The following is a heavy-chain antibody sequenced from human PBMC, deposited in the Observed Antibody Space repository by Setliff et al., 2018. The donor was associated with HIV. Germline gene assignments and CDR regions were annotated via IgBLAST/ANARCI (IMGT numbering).Heavy chain of an antibody. CDR3: ARGAWYTSGWYSSRYMDV. Sequence: ASVKVSCKASGYTLGGNYMHWVRQAPGQGLEWMGWIDPNSGGTNYAQKFEGRVTMTRDTTVNTVYIEVSSLRSDDTAVYYCARGAWYTSGWYSSRYMDVWGKGTTVTVSS. V-gene: IGHV1-2*02. D-gene: IGHD6-19*01. CDR1: GYTLGGNY. J-gene: IGHJ6*03. CDR2: IDPNSGGT.